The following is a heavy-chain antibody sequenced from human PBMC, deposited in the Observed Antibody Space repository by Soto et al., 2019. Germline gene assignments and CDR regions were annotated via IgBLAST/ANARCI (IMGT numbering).Heavy chain of an antibody. J-gene: IGHJ4*02. Sequence: SQTLSRTCAISGDSVSSNSAAWNWIRQSPSRGLEWLGRTYYRSKWYRDYALSLKSRITIDPDTSKNQFSLQLNSVTPEDTAVYYCARGDRSEGLFYYQHCGFGHWGRGTLVTVSS. CDR2: TYYRSKWYR. CDR1: GDSVSSNSAA. V-gene: IGHV6-1*01. CDR3: ARGDRSEGLFYYQHCGFGH. D-gene: IGHD2-21*01.